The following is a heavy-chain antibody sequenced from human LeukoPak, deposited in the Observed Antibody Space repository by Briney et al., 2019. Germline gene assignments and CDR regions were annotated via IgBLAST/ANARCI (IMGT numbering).Heavy chain of an antibody. Sequence: SVKVSCKASGGTFSSYAISWVRQAPGQGLEWMGGIIPIFGTANYAQKFQGRVTITADESTSTAYMELSSLRSEDTAVYYCARDSGARRYSGYDFAFDIWGQGTMVTVSS. J-gene: IGHJ3*02. D-gene: IGHD5-12*01. CDR1: GGTFSSYA. CDR3: ARDSGARRYSGYDFAFDI. V-gene: IGHV1-69*13. CDR2: IIPIFGTA.